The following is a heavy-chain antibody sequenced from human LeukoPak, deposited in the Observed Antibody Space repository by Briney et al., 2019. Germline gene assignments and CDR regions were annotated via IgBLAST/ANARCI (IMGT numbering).Heavy chain of an antibody. V-gene: IGHV3-74*03. CDR1: GYIFSDYW. D-gene: IGHD3-10*01. CDR2: VNSDGSST. Sequence: GGSLRLSCAASGYIFSDYWMHWVRQAPGKGPVWVARVNSDGSSTAYADSVKGRFTISRDNAKNTLHLQMNSLRAEDTAVYYCAKDRGEFDYWGQGTLVTVSS. CDR3: AKDRGEFDY. J-gene: IGHJ4*02.